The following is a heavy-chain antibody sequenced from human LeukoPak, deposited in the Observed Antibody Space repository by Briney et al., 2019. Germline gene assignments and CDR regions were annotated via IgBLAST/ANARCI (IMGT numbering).Heavy chain of an antibody. D-gene: IGHD6-19*01. CDR1: GFTFSSYD. J-gene: IGHJ3*02. Sequence: PGGSLRLSCAASGFTFSSYDMHWVRQATGKGLEWVSAIGTAGDTYYPGSVKGRFTISRENAKNSLYLQMNSLRAGDTAVYYCARERRQWQPFDIWGQGTMVTVSS. CDR3: ARERRQWQPFDI. V-gene: IGHV3-13*01. CDR2: IGTAGDT.